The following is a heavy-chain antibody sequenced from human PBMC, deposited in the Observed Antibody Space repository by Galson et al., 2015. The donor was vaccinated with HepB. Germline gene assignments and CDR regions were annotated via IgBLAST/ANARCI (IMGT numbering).Heavy chain of an antibody. CDR3: ARVSLNKYYYDSSGYPDY. CDR2: IKQDGSEK. V-gene: IGHV3-7*01. J-gene: IGHJ4*02. CDR1: GFTFSRYW. Sequence: SLRLSCAASGFTFSRYWMSWVRQAPGKGLEWVANIKQDGSEKYYVDSVKGRFTISRDNAKNSLYLQMNSLRAEDTAVYYCARVSLNKYYYDSSGYPDYWGQGTLVTVSS. D-gene: IGHD3-22*01.